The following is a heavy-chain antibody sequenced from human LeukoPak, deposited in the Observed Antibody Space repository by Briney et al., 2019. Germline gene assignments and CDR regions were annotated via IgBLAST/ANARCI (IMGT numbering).Heavy chain of an antibody. CDR3: ARGTVILWFGEFDY. V-gene: IGHV4-34*01. Sequence: SETLSLTCAVYGGSFSGYYWSWIRQPPGEGLEWIGEINHSGSTNYNPSLKSRVTISVDTSKNQFSLKLSSVTAADTAVYYCARGTVILWFGEFDYWGQGTLVTVSS. D-gene: IGHD3-10*01. J-gene: IGHJ4*02. CDR1: GGSFSGYY. CDR2: INHSGST.